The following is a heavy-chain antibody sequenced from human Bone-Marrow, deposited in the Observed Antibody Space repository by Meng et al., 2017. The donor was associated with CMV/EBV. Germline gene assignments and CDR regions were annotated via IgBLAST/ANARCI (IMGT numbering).Heavy chain of an antibody. CDR3: ARLGDGYNYSDY. D-gene: IGHD5-24*01. CDR2: IYYSGST. CDR1: GGSISSGGYY. J-gene: IGHJ4*02. V-gene: IGHV4-39*01. Sequence: SETLSLTCTVSGGSISSGGYYWSWIRQHPGKGLEWIGYIYYSGSTYYNPSLKSRVTISVDTSKNQFSLKLSSVTAADTAVYYCARLGDGYNYSDYWGQGTLVTVSS.